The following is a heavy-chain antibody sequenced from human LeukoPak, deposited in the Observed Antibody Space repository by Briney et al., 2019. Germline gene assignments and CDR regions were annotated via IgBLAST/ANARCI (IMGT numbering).Heavy chain of an antibody. CDR1: GFTFSGSA. V-gene: IGHV1-24*01. D-gene: IGHD1-26*01. CDR3: ATDWSRYSGSYCPLDY. Sequence: GGSLRLSCAASGFTFSGSATHWVRQAPGKGLEWMGGFDPEDGETIYAQKFQGRVTMTEDTSTDTAYMELSSLRSEDTAVYYCATDWSRYSGSYCPLDYWGQGTLVTVSS. CDR2: FDPEDGET. J-gene: IGHJ4*02.